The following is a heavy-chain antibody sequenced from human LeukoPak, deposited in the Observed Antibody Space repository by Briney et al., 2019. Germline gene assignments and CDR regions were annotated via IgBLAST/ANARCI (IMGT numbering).Heavy chain of an antibody. CDR3: ARVSVGYEHYYYYYGMDV. Sequence: KTGGSLRLSCAASGFTFSSYSMNWVRQAPGKGLEWVSSISSSSSYIYYADSVKGRFTISRDNAKNSLYLQMNSLRAEDTAVYYCARVSVGYEHYYYYYGMDVWGQGTTVTVSS. CDR1: GFTFSSYS. J-gene: IGHJ6*02. D-gene: IGHD5-12*01. V-gene: IGHV3-21*01. CDR2: ISSSSSYI.